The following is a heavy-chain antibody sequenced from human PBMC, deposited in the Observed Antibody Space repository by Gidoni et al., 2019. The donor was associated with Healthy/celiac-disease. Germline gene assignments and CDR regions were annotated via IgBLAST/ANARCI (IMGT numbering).Heavy chain of an antibody. V-gene: IGHV3-30*18. D-gene: IGHD3-22*01. J-gene: IGHJ4*02. CDR2: ISYDGSNK. CDR1: GFTFSSYG. Sequence: QVQLVESGGGVVQPGRSLRLSCAASGFTFSSYGMHWVRQAPGKGLEWVAVISYDGSNKYYADSVKGRFTISRDNSKNTLYLQMNSLRAEDTAVYYCAKVGSSGYYFVSDWGQGTLVTVSS. CDR3: AKVGSSGYYFVSD.